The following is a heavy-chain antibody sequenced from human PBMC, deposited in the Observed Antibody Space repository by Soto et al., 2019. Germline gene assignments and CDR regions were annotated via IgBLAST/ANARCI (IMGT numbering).Heavy chain of an antibody. CDR1: GFTFSGYA. CDR2: ISWNSGSI. V-gene: IGHV3-9*01. J-gene: IGHJ6*02. D-gene: IGHD5-12*01. CDR3: AKDSYSGYDYYYGMDV. Sequence: GGSLRLSCAASGFTFSGYALSWVRHAPGKGLEWVSGISWNSGSIGYADSVKGRFTISRDNAKNSLYLQMNSLRAEDTALYYCAKDSYSGYDYYYGMDVWGQGTTVTVSS.